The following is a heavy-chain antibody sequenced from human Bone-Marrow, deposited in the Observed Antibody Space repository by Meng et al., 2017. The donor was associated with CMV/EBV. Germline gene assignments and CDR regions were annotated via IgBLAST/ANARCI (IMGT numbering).Heavy chain of an antibody. CDR1: GFNFSSYT. J-gene: IGHJ4*02. D-gene: IGHD3-22*01. CDR2: ISTGSGYI. V-gene: IGHV3-21*01. Sequence: AASGFNFSSYTMSWVRQAPGKGLQWVSYISTGSGYIFYADSVKGRFTISRDNAENSLYLQMNSLTGEDTAVYYCARSSRGYPYFFDNWGQGTLVTVSS. CDR3: ARSSRGYPYFFDN.